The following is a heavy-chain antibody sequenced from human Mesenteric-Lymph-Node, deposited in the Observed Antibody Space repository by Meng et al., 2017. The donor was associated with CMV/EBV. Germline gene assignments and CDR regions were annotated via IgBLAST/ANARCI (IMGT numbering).Heavy chain of an antibody. CDR2: IYYSGST. CDR1: GGSISSYY. CDR3: SRGGDSAKLGNY. D-gene: IGHD5-18*01. V-gene: IGHV4-59*01. J-gene: IGHJ4*02. Sequence: SETLSLTCTVSGGSISSYYWSWIRQPPGKGLEWIGYIYYSGSTNYNPSLKSRVTISVDTSKNQFSLKLSSVTAADTAVYYCSRGGDSAKLGNYWGQGTLVTVSS.